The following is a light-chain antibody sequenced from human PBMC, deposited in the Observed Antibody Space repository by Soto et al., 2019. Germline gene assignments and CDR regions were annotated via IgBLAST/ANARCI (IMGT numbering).Light chain of an antibody. J-gene: IGLJ1*01. CDR3: AAWDDSLSGFV. CDR1: SSKTGSNY. CDR2: RNN. Sequence: QSVLTQPPSASGAPGQRGTISCSGSSSKTGSNYVYWYQQLPGTAPKLLIYRNNQRPSGVPDRFSGSKSGTSASLAISGLRSEDEADYSCAAWDDSLSGFVFGTGTKVTVL. V-gene: IGLV1-47*01.